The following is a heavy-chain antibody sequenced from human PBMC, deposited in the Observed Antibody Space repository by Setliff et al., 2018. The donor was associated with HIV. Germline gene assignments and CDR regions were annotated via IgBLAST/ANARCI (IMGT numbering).Heavy chain of an antibody. J-gene: IGHJ1*01. V-gene: IGHV1-18*01. D-gene: IGHD1-26*01. CDR3: ARGVGATSAQH. CDR2: MSVYNAKA. Sequence: GASVKVSCKASGYRFISYGITWVRQAPGQGPEWMGYMSVYNAKADYAQKFQGRVTMTTDTSTSTAYMELRSLTSDDTAVYYCARGVGATSAQHWGQGTLVTVSS. CDR1: GYRFISYG.